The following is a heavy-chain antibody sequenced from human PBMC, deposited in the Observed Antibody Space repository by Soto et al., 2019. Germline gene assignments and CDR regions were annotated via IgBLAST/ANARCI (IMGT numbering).Heavy chain of an antibody. V-gene: IGHV1-18*01. CDR2: ISAYNGNT. CDR3: ARDFYYGSGSYSHRDLYYYYYYMDV. Sequence: GASVKVSCKASGYTFTSYGISWVRQAPGQGLEWMGWISAYNGNTNYAQKLQGRVTMTTDTSTSTAYMELRSLRSDDTAVYYCARDFYYGSGSYSHRDLYYYYYYMDVWGKGTTVTVSS. D-gene: IGHD3-10*01. J-gene: IGHJ6*03. CDR1: GYTFTSYG.